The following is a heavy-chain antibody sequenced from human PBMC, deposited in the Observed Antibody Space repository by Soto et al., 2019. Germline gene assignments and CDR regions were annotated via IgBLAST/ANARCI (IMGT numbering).Heavy chain of an antibody. D-gene: IGHD6-19*01. CDR1: GYTFTSYD. CDR2: MNPNSGNT. Sequence: ASVKVSCKASGYTFTSYDINWVRQATGQGLEWMGWMNPNSGNTGYAQKFQGRVTMTRNTSISTAYMELSSLRSEDTAVYYCARGLGIAVAGTADFDYWGQGTLVTVSS. V-gene: IGHV1-8*01. J-gene: IGHJ4*02. CDR3: ARGLGIAVAGTADFDY.